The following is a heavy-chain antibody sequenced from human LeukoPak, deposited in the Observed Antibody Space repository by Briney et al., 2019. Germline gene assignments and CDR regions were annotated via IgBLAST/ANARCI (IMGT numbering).Heavy chain of an antibody. J-gene: IGHJ4*02. CDR2: IHYSGST. V-gene: IGHV4-59*08. Sequence: SETLSLTCTVSGGSISSDYWSWIRQPPGKGLEWIGYIHYSGSTNYNPSLKSRVTMSVDTSKNQFSLKLSSVTAADTAVYYCARQSSSNWYLDFWGQGTLVTVSS. D-gene: IGHD6-13*01. CDR1: GGSISSDY. CDR3: ARQSSSNWYLDF.